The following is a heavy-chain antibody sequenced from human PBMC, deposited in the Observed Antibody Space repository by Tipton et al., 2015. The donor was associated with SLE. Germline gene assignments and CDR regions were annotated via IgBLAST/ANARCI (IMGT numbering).Heavy chain of an antibody. CDR2: IYSGGST. V-gene: IGHV3-53*01. D-gene: IGHD2-15*01. CDR3: ARSPILGSYWYFDL. Sequence: QLVQSGGGLIQPGGSLRLSCAASGFTVSSNYMSWVRQAPGKGLEWASVIYSGGSTYYADSVKGRFTISRDNSKNTLYLQINSLRAEDTAVYYCARSPILGSYWYFDLWGRGTLVTVSS. CDR1: GFTVSSNY. J-gene: IGHJ2*01.